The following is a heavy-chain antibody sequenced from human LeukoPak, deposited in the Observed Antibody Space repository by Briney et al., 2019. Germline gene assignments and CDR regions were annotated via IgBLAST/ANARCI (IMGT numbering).Heavy chain of an antibody. CDR2: TSSSRSYI. V-gene: IGHV3-21*01. J-gene: IGHJ4*02. CDR1: RFTFSSYS. D-gene: IGHD4-23*01. Sequence: PGGSLRLSSAASRFTFSSYSMNWVSQAPGKGLEWVSSTSSSRSYIYYADSVKGRFTISRDNAKNSLYLQMNSLRAEDTAVYYCARDNGGSVYDYWGQGTLVTVSS. CDR3: ARDNGGSVYDY.